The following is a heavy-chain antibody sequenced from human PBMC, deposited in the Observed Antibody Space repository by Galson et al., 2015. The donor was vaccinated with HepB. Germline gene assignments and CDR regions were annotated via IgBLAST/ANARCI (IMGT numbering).Heavy chain of an antibody. D-gene: IGHD1-26*01. CDR3: ARVGKRGIGKVGTTGILFDP. J-gene: IGHJ5*02. CDR1: GYTFTSYA. V-gene: IGHV1-18*01. Sequence: SVTVSCKASGYTFTSYAISWVRQAPGQGFEWLGWISAYNGNTDYAQKFQGRVTMTTDTSTSTAYMEVRSLRSDDTAVYYCARVGKRGIGKVGTTGILFDPWGQGTLVTVSS. CDR2: ISAYNGNT.